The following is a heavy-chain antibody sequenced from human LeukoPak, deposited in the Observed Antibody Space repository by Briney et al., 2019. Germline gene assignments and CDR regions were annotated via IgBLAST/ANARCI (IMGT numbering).Heavy chain of an antibody. J-gene: IGHJ5*02. D-gene: IGHD3-10*01. Sequence: SETLSLTCTVSGGSISSYYWSWIRQPAGKGLEWIGRIYTSGSTNYNPSLKSRVTMSVDTSKNQFSLKLSSVTAAGTAVYYCARDHESLITMVRGATNWFDPWGQGTLVTVSS. V-gene: IGHV4-4*07. CDR3: ARDHESLITMVRGATNWFDP. CDR2: IYTSGST. CDR1: GGSISSYY.